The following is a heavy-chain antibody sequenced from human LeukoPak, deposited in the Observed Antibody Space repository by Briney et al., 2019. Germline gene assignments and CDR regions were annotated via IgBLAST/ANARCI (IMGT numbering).Heavy chain of an antibody. Sequence: PGGSLRLSCAASGFTFSDYYMSWIRQAPGKGLEWVSYISSSGSTIYYADSVEGRFTISRDNAKNSLYLQMNSLRAEDTAVYYCARDPWYSSISGMDVWGQGTTVTVSS. CDR1: GFTFSDYY. CDR2: ISSSGSTI. J-gene: IGHJ6*02. CDR3: ARDPWYSSISGMDV. D-gene: IGHD6-13*01. V-gene: IGHV3-11*01.